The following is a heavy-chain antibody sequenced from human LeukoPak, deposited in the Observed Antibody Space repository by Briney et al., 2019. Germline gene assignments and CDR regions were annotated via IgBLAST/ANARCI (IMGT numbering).Heavy chain of an antibody. CDR2: IIPIFGTA. D-gene: IGHD2-2*01. CDR1: GGTFSSYA. J-gene: IGHJ6*02. CDR3: ARRGSDIVVVPAAPHYYYGMDV. V-gene: IGHV1-69*13. Sequence: ASVTVSCKASGGTFSSYAISWVRQAPGQGLEWMGGIIPIFGTANYAQKFQGRVTITADESTSTAYMELSSLRSEDTAVYYCARRGSDIVVVPAAPHYYYGMDVWGQGTTVTVSS.